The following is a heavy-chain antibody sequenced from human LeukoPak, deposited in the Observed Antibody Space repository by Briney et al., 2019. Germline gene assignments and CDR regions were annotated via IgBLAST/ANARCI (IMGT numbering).Heavy chain of an antibody. V-gene: IGHV4-30-4*01. J-gene: IGHJ4*02. Sequence: SETLSLTCTVSGGSISSGVYYWSWIRQPPGKGLEWIGYIYYSGTTYYNPSLKSRVTISVDTSKNQFSLKLTSVTAADTAVYYCARGGYYSGSGSLNFHYWGQGTLVTVSS. D-gene: IGHD3-10*01. CDR1: GGSISSGVYY. CDR2: IYYSGTT. CDR3: ARGGYYSGSGSLNFHY.